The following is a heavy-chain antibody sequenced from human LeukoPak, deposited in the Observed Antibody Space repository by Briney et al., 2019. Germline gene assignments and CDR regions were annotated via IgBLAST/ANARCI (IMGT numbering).Heavy chain of an antibody. CDR2: TNPNSGGT. Sequence: ASVKVSCKASGYTFIGYYMHWVRQAPGQGLEWMGWTNPNSGGTNYAQKFQGRVTMTRDTSISTAYMELSRLRSDDTAVYYCARGGTPQGPNDYWGQGTLVTVSS. CDR1: GYTFIGYY. CDR3: ARGGTPQGPNDY. V-gene: IGHV1-2*02. J-gene: IGHJ4*02. D-gene: IGHD1-26*01.